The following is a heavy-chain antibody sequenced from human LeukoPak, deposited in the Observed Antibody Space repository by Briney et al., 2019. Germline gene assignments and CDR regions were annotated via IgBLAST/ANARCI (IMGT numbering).Heavy chain of an antibody. CDR1: GFTFSTHA. V-gene: IGHV3-30-3*01. Sequence: PGGSLRLSCAASGFTFSTHAMHWVRQAPGKGLEWVALILYDGSNKHYADSVKSRFTISRDNSKNTLYLQMNSLRAEDTAVYYCARDRRAAADYYYNGMDVWGQGTTVTVSS. D-gene: IGHD6-13*01. J-gene: IGHJ6*02. CDR3: ARDRRAAADYYYNGMDV. CDR2: ILYDGSNK.